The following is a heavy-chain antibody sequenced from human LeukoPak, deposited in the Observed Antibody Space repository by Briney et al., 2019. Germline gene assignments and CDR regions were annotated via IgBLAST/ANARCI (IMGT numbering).Heavy chain of an antibody. Sequence: ASAKVSCKASGYTFTSYYMHWVRQAPGQGLEWMGIINPSGGSTSYAQKFQGRVTMTRDTSTSTVYMELSGLRSEDTAVYYCARDPLSITMVRGVIQPNDAFDIWGQGTMVTVSS. CDR3: ARDPLSITMVRGVIQPNDAFDI. CDR2: INPSGGST. D-gene: IGHD3-10*01. V-gene: IGHV1-46*01. J-gene: IGHJ3*02. CDR1: GYTFTSYY.